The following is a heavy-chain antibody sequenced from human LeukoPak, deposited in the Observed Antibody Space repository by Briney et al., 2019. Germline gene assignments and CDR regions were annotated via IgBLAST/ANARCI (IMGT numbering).Heavy chain of an antibody. CDR3: ARSPDILTGENFDY. D-gene: IGHD3-9*01. Sequence: ASVKVSCKASGYTFTGCYMHWVRQAPGQGLEWMGWINLKSGGTNSAEKFQVRVTMTRDTTTSTAYMELSRLRFDDTAVYYCARSPDILTGENFDYWGQGTLVTVSS. CDR2: INLKSGGT. J-gene: IGHJ4*02. V-gene: IGHV1-2*02. CDR1: GYTFTGCY.